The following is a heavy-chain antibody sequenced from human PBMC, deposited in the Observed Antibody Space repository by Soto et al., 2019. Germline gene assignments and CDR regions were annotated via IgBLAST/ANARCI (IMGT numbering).Heavy chain of an antibody. CDR3: ARGGNHGQIEY. CDR2: IYHSGST. J-gene: IGHJ4*02. CDR1: GGSISSGGYS. D-gene: IGHD1-1*01. Sequence: SETLSLTCAVSGGSISSGGYSWSWIRQPPGKGLEWIGYIYHSGSTYYNPSLKSRVTISVDRSKNQFSLKLSSVTAADTAVYYCARGGNHGQIEYWGRGSLVTVSS. V-gene: IGHV4-30-2*01.